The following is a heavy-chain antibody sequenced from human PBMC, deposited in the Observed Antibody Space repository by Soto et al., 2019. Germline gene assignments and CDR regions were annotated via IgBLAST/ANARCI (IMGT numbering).Heavy chain of an antibody. CDR2: INGDASST. CDR1: GFSIRDYW. V-gene: IGHV3-74*01. Sequence: PGGSLRLSCEASGFSIRDYWMHWVRQAPGEGLVWVSCINGDASSTTYADSVKGRFTISRDDAKNTVYLQITSLRAEDTAVYFCARDRSYAMEVWGQGTRVTVSS. J-gene: IGHJ6*02. CDR3: ARDRSYAMEV.